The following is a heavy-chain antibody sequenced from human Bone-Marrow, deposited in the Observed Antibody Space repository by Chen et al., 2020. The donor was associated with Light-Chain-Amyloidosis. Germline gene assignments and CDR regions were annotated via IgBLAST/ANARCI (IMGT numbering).Heavy chain of an antibody. D-gene: IGHD3-9*01. CDR1: GFAFSSYA. Sequence: EVQLVESGGGLLQRGGSLRLSCAASGFAFSSYAMSWVRQAPGKGLGWGSTISGSGGSRYYGDSVKGRLTISRDNSKSALFQQMNSLRAEDTAVYYCAKDISYDDILPGYPADAFDIWGQGTMVTVSS. V-gene: IGHV3-23*04. CDR3: AKDISYDDILPGYPADAFDI. CDR2: ISGSGGSR. J-gene: IGHJ3*02.